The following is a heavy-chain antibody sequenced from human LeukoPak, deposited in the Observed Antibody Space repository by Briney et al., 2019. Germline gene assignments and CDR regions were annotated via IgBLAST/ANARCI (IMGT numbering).Heavy chain of an antibody. CDR3: ARDLEGYSSSWYDY. Sequence: GGSLRLSCAASEFTVSNNYMSWVRQAPGKGLEWVANIKQDGSEKYYVDSVKGRFTISRDNAKNSLYLQMNSLRAEDTAVYYCARDLEGYSSSWYDYWGQGTLVTVSS. J-gene: IGHJ4*02. D-gene: IGHD6-13*01. V-gene: IGHV3-7*01. CDR2: IKQDGSEK. CDR1: EFTVSNNY.